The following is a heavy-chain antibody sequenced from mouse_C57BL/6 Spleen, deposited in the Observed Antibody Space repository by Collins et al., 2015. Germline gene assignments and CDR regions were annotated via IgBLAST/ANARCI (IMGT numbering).Heavy chain of an antibody. D-gene: IGHD2-1*01. CDR1: GYTFTNYG. Sequence: QIQLVQSGPELKKPGETVKISCKASGYTFTNYGMNWVKQAPGKGLKWMGWINTNTGEPTYAEEFKGRFAFSLETSASTAYLQINNLKNGDTATYFCARYYGNYFDYWGQGTTLTVSS. CDR2: INTNTGEP. CDR3: ARYYGNYFDY. J-gene: IGHJ2*01. V-gene: IGHV9-3*02.